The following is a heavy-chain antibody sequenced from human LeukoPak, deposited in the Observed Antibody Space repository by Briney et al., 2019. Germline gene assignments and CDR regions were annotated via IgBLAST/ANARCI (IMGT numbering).Heavy chain of an antibody. D-gene: IGHD5-18*01. CDR2: IFPSGGEI. CDR3: AKGSGYSYGYGDY. Sequence: GGSLRLSCAASGFTFSTFAMIWVRQPPGKGLEWVSSIFPSGGEIHYADSVKGRFTISRDNSKNTLYLQMNSLRAEDTAVYYCAKGSGYSYGYGDYWGQGTLVTVSS. J-gene: IGHJ4*02. CDR1: GFTFSTFA. V-gene: IGHV3-23*01.